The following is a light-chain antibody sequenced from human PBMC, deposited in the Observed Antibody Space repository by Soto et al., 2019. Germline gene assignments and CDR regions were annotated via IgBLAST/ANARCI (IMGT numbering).Light chain of an antibody. J-gene: IGKJ1*01. CDR2: AAS. CDR1: QIISPY. V-gene: IGKV1-39*01. CDR3: QQSYSTPTWT. Sequence: DIQMTQSPSSLSASVGDRVNITCRASQIISPYLHWYQQKPGKAPKLLIYAASSLQSGVPSRFSGSGSGTDFTLTISSLQPEDFATYYCQQSYSTPTWTFGQGTKVDIK.